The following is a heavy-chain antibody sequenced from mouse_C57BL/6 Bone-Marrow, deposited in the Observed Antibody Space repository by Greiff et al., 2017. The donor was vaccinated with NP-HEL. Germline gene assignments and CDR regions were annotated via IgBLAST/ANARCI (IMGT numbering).Heavy chain of an antibody. Sequence: VQLQQSGPELVKPGASVKMSCKASGYTFTDYNMHWVKQSHGKSLEWIGYINPNNGGTSYNQKFKGKATLTVNKSSSTAYMELRSLTSEDSAVYYCASYYGSSYEYFDVWGTGTTVTVSS. CDR2: INPNNGGT. V-gene: IGHV1-22*01. CDR1: GYTFTDYN. CDR3: ASYYGSSYEYFDV. J-gene: IGHJ1*03. D-gene: IGHD1-1*01.